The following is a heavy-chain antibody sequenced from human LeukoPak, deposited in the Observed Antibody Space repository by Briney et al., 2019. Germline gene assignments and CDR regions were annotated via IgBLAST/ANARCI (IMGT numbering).Heavy chain of an antibody. CDR1: GFTFSSYA. J-gene: IGHJ4*02. CDR2: ISGSGGST. Sequence: GGSLRLFCAASGFTFSSYAMSWVRQAPGKGLEWVSAISGSGGSTYYADSVKGRFTISRDNSKNTLYLQMNSLRAEDTAVYYCAKTWPDYYGSGRLAIFDYWGQGTLVTVSS. D-gene: IGHD3-10*01. CDR3: AKTWPDYYGSGRLAIFDY. V-gene: IGHV3-23*01.